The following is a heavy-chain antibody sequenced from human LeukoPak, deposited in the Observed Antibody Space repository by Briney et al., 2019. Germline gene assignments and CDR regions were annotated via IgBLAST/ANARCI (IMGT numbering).Heavy chain of an antibody. Sequence: PGRSLRLSCAASGFTFSSYGMLWVRQAPGKGLEWVAVISYDGSNKYYADSVKGRFTISRDNSKNTLYLQMNSLRAEDTAVYYCAMRYGDYVVNWGQGTLVTVSS. CDR2: ISYDGSNK. D-gene: IGHD4-17*01. J-gene: IGHJ4*02. V-gene: IGHV3-30*03. CDR3: AMRYGDYVVN. CDR1: GFTFSSYG.